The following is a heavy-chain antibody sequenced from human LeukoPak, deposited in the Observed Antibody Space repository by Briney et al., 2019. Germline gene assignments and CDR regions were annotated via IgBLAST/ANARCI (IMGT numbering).Heavy chain of an antibody. V-gene: IGHV3-7*01. CDR2: IKQDGSEK. Sequence: GSLRLSCAASGFTFSSYWMSWVRQAPGKGLEWVANIKQDGSEKYYVDSVKGRFTISRDNSKNTLYLQMNSLRAEDTAVYYCAKESYDFWSGYYPGGENWFDPWGQGTLVTVSS. J-gene: IGHJ5*02. D-gene: IGHD3-3*01. CDR3: AKESYDFWSGYYPGGENWFDP. CDR1: GFTFSSYW.